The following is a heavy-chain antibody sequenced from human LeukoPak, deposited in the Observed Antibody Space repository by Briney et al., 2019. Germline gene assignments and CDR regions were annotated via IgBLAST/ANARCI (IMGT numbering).Heavy chain of an antibody. J-gene: IGHJ4*02. CDR1: GYTLTKLS. V-gene: IGHV1-24*01. CDR2: FDPEDGER. Sequence: ASVKVSCKVSGYTLTKLSMHWVRQAPGEGLEWMGGFDPEDGERIKVQKFQGRVTMTRDTSISTAYMNLSSLRSDDTAVYYSGISSGPFDYWGQGTLVTVSS. CDR3: GISSGPFDY.